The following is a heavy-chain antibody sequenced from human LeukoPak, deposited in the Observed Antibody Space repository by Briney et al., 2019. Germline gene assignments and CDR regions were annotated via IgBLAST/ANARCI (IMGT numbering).Heavy chain of an antibody. CDR1: GLXFTDAW. V-gene: IGHV3-15*01. J-gene: IGHJ5*02. D-gene: IGHD2/OR15-2a*01. CDR3: LIFLRLGYGSISS. Sequence: PGGSLRLSCAASGLXFTDAWINWVRQAPGKGREWVAEIKRKTDGGTTVYAAPVKGRFTISRDDSKNTLFLQMNSLKTEDTAMYYCLIFLRLGYGSISSWGQGTLVTVSS. CDR2: IKRKTDGGTT.